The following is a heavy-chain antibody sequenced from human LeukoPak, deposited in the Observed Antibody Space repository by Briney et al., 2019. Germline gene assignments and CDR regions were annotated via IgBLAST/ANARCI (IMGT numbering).Heavy chain of an antibody. J-gene: IGHJ3*02. D-gene: IGHD5-18*01. Sequence: SGPTLVNPTQTLTLSCSLSGVSLSTSGVGVGWIRQPPGKALEWLALIYWDDDSRYSPSLKSRLTIAKDTSKNQVVLTLTNMDSVDTATYYCAHSQVFSYGSFHDAYDIWGLGMLVTVSS. CDR2: IYWDDDS. CDR1: GVSLSTSGVG. CDR3: AHSQVFSYGSFHDAYDI. V-gene: IGHV2-5*02.